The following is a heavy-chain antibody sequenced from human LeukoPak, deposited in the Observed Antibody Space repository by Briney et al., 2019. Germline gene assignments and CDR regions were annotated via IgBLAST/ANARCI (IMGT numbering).Heavy chain of an antibody. CDR2: ISSSGGTI. V-gene: IGHV3-11*01. D-gene: IGHD6-13*01. CDR1: GFTFSDYY. Sequence: PGGSLRLSCAASGFTFSDYYMSWIRQAPGKGLEWVSYISSSGGTIYYADSVKGRFTISRDNAKNSLYLQMNSLRAEDTAVYYCASLLAAAGRYYFDYWGQGTLVTVSS. J-gene: IGHJ4*02. CDR3: ASLLAAAGRYYFDY.